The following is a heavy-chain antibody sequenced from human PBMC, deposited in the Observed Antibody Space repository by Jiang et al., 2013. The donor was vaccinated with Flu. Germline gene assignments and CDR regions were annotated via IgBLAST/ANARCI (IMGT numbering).Heavy chain of an antibody. CDR2: LNPHDGTT. D-gene: IGHD3-22*01. CDR1: GYNFILYY. J-gene: IGHJ4*02. V-gene: IGHV1-46*01. Sequence: GAEVKKPGASVKISCQASGYNFILYYVHWLRQAPGQGLEWMGVLNPHDGTTTYPQKFQDRVTLTRDTSTSTVYMELTSLTSEDTAVYYCARVSGGYFLDFWGQGNPVTVSS. CDR3: ARVSGGYFLDF.